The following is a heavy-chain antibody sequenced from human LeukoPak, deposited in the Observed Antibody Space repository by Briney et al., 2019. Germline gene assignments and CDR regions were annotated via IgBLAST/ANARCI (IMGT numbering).Heavy chain of an antibody. V-gene: IGHV1-69*13. CDR2: IIPIFGTA. CDR1: GGTFSSYA. D-gene: IGHD3-10*01. Sequence: ASVTVSCKASGGTFSSYAISWVRQAPGQGLEWMGGIIPIFGTANYAQKFQGRVTITADESTSTAYMELSSLRSEDTAVYYCAREFGYGSGSYPPGYWGQGTLVTVSS. CDR3: AREFGYGSGSYPPGY. J-gene: IGHJ4*02.